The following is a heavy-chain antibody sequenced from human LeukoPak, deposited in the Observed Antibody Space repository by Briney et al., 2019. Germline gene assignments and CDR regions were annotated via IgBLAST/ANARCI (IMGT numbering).Heavy chain of an antibody. Sequence: GASVKVSCKASGYTFTSYAISWVRQAPGQGLEWMGGIIPIFGTANYAQKFQGRVTITADKSTSTAYMELSSLRSEDTAVYYCARRYCTNGVCYDDRGAFDIWGQGTMVTVSS. CDR3: ARRYCTNGVCYDDRGAFDI. CDR2: IIPIFGTA. CDR1: GYTFTSYA. D-gene: IGHD2-8*01. V-gene: IGHV1-69*06. J-gene: IGHJ3*02.